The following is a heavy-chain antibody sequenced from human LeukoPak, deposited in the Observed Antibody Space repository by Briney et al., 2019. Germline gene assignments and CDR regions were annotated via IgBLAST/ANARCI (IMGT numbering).Heavy chain of an antibody. J-gene: IGHJ4*02. CDR2: ISGSGGST. V-gene: IGHV3-23*01. CDR1: GFTFSSYA. D-gene: IGHD3-22*01. Sequence: PGGSLRLSSAASGFTFSSYAMSWVRQAPGKGLEWVSAISGSGGSTYYADSVKGRFTISRDNSKNTLYLQMNSLRAEDTAVYYCAKDHYYYDSSGYYVWGQGTLVTVSS. CDR3: AKDHYYYDSSGYYV.